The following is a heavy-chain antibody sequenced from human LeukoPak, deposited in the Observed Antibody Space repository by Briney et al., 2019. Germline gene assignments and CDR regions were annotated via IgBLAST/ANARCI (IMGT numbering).Heavy chain of an antibody. CDR1: GSPSSDTY. Sequence: GGSLRLSGAALGSPSSDTYPSWIRRPPGKGLKGVYNISSSSTYTNYADSVKGRFTVSRDNAKNSLYLQMNSLRAEDTAVYYCARVGYDRGGYYYAFDYWGQGTLVTVSS. D-gene: IGHD3-22*01. V-gene: IGHV3-11*06. J-gene: IGHJ4*02. CDR3: ARVGYDRGGYYYAFDY. CDR2: ISSSSTYT.